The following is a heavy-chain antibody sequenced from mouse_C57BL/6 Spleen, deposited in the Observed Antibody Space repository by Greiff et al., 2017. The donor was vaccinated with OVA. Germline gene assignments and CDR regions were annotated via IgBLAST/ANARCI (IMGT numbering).Heavy chain of an antibody. Sequence: QVQLQQPGAELVKPGASVKMSCKASGYTFTSYWITWVKQRPGQGLEWIGDIYPGSGSTNYNEKFKSKATLTVDTSSSTAYMQLNSLTSEDSAVYYCARTYYYGSSYVAWFAYWGQGTLVTVSA. CDR2: IYPGSGST. CDR3: ARTYYYGSSYVAWFAY. J-gene: IGHJ3*01. D-gene: IGHD1-1*01. CDR1: GYTFTSYW. V-gene: IGHV1-55*01.